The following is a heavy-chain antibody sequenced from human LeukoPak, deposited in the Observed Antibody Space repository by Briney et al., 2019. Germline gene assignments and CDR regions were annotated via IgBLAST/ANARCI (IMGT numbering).Heavy chain of an antibody. CDR3: ARDRMTDLVFDY. V-gene: IGHV4-59*01. J-gene: IGHJ4*02. CDR2: IYYSGST. D-gene: IGHD1-26*01. Sequence: SETLSLTCTVSGGSISSYYWSWIRQPPGKGLEWIGYIYYSGSTNYNPSLKSRVTISVDTSKNQFSLKLSSVTAADTAVYYCARDRMTDLVFDYWGQGTLVTVSS. CDR1: GGSISSYY.